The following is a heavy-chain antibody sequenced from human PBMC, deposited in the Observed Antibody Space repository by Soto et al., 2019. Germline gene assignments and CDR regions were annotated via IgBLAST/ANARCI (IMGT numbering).Heavy chain of an antibody. CDR2: IKTDGSII. J-gene: IGHJ4*02. V-gene: IGHV3-74*01. CDR1: GFTFSSYW. D-gene: IGHD5-12*01. CDR3: ARVGSGYYHFDY. Sequence: EAQLVESGGGLVQPGGSLRLSCAASGFTFSSYWMHWVRQAPGKGLVWVSRIKTDGSIITYADSVQGRFTTSRDNGKNTLYLQMDSLRAEDTAVYYCARVGSGYYHFDYWGQGTLVTVPS.